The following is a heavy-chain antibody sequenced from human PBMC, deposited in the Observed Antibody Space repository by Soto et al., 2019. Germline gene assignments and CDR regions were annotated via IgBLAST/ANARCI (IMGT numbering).Heavy chain of an antibody. J-gene: IGHJ6*02. V-gene: IGHV3-23*01. D-gene: IGHD6-6*01. CDR2: ISGSGGST. CDR1: GFTFSSYA. CDR3: AKDEAWYSSSSVPYGMDV. Sequence: EVQLLESGGGLVQPGGSLRLSCAASGFTFSSYAMSWVRQAPGKGLEWVSAISGSGGSTYYADSVKGRFTISRDNSKNTLYLQMNSLRVEDTAVYHCAKDEAWYSSSSVPYGMDVWGQGTTVTVSS.